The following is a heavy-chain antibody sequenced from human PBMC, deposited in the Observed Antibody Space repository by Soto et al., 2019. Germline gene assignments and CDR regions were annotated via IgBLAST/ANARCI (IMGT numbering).Heavy chain of an antibody. Sequence: GGSVRLSCAASGFTFSGSGIHLVRQSSGKGLEWVGRIRTKTNNYATAYAASVKGRFTISIDDSKNMAYLQMNSLKTEDTAVYYCTPMAGIDYWGQGKRVTVCS. D-gene: IGHD6-19*01. J-gene: IGHJ4*02. V-gene: IGHV3-73*01. CDR1: GFTFSGSG. CDR3: TPMAGIDY. CDR2: IRTKTNNYAT.